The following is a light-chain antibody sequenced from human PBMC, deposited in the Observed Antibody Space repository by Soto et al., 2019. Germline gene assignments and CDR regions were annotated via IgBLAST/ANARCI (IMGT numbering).Light chain of an antibody. CDR3: QQSCSTPMYT. CDR2: AAS. CDR1: QSISSY. V-gene: IGKV1-39*01. J-gene: IGKJ2*01. Sequence: DIQMTQSPSSLSASVGDRVTITCRASQSISSYLNWYQQKPGKAPKLLIYAASSLQSGVPSRFSGSGSGTDFTLTINSLQPEDFATYYCQQSCSTPMYTFGQGTKLEIK.